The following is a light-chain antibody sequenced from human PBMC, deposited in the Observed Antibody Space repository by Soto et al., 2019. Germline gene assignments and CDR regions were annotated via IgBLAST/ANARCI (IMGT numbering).Light chain of an antibody. CDR3: QQSYSNPTWT. J-gene: IGKJ1*01. CDR1: QSISTY. Sequence: DIKVTQSPTSLYASVGDIITSTCRASQSISTYLNWYQQKPGEAPTLLVYDSSTLQSGVPSRFSGSGFGAEFTLTVSSLQPEDFATYYCQQSYSNPTWTFGQGTKVDI. V-gene: IGKV1-39*01. CDR2: DSS.